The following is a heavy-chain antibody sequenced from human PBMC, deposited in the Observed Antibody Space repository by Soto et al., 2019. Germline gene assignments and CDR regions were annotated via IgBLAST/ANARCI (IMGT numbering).Heavy chain of an antibody. J-gene: IGHJ6*02. V-gene: IGHV1-2*04. Sequence: QVLLVQSGAEVKKPGASVKVSCKASGYTFTDYYIHWERQAPGQGLEWMGWIDGDSGDTKYAQNFQDWVTMTRDTYINTAYMELSRLTSDDTAVYYCARTPNKARAGVYGMDVWGQGTTVIVSS. CDR2: IDGDSGDT. CDR1: GYTFTDYY. D-gene: IGHD3-10*01. CDR3: ARTPNKARAGVYGMDV.